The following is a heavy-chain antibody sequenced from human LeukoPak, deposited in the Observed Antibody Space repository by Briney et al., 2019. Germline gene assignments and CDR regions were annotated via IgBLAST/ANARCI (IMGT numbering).Heavy chain of an antibody. CDR2: INPNSGDT. D-gene: IGHD3-22*01. Sequence: GASVKVSCKASGYIFTGYYMHWVRQAPGQGLEWMGWINPNSGDTNYAQKFQGRVTMTRDTSISTAYMELSSLRSEDMAVYYCARGDYYDSSGYYYARSDWFDPWGQGTLVTVSS. CDR1: GYIFTGYY. CDR3: ARGDYYDSSGYYYARSDWFDP. V-gene: IGHV1-2*02. J-gene: IGHJ5*02.